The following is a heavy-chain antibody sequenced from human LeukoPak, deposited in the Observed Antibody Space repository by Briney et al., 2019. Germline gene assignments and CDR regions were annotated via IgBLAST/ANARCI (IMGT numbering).Heavy chain of an antibody. CDR3: ARAPMRSGDY. CDR2: ISWDGGST. Sequence: PGGSLRLSCAASGFTFDDYTMHWVRHAPGKGLEWVSLISWDGGSTYYADSVKGRFTISRDNSKNTLYLQMNSLRAEDTAVYYCARAPMRSGDYWGQGTLVTVSS. J-gene: IGHJ4*02. V-gene: IGHV3-43*01. D-gene: IGHD3-10*01. CDR1: GFTFDDYT.